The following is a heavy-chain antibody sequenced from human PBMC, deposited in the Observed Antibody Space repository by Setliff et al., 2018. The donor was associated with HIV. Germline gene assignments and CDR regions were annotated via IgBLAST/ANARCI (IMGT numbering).Heavy chain of an antibody. CDR1: GGSISNSAYY. Sequence: KTSETLSLTCTVSGGSISNSAYYWGWVRQPPGKGLEWIGAIYYSGSIYHNPSLNSRVTTSVDKSKNQFSLKLSSVTAADTAMYYCASQYCSAGSCYSDYWGQGTLVTVS. CDR3: ASQYCSAGSCYSDY. D-gene: IGHD2-15*01. CDR2: IYYSGSI. V-gene: IGHV4-39*01. J-gene: IGHJ4*02.